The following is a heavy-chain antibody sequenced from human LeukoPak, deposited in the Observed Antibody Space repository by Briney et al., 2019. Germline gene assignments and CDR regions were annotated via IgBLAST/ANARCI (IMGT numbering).Heavy chain of an antibody. CDR3: ARPLVQKQRATYMDV. V-gene: IGHV3-30*04. J-gene: IGHJ6*03. CDR2: ISYDGGNK. Sequence: GGSLRLSCAASGFTFSSYAMHWVRQAPGKGLEWVAVISYDGGNKYYADSVKGRFTISRDNSKNTLYLQMNSLRAEDTAVYYCARPLVQKQRATYMDVWGKGTTVTVSS. D-gene: IGHD5-24*01. CDR1: GFTFSSYA.